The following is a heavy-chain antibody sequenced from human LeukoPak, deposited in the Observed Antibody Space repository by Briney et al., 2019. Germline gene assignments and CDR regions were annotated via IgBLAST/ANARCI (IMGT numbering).Heavy chain of an antibody. CDR2: INPNSGGT. Sequence: ASVKVSCKASGYTFTGYYMHWVRQAPGQGLEWMGWINPNSGGTNYAQKFQGRVTMTRDTTISTAYMELSRLRSDDTAVYYCASSRLGADPFDYWGQGTLVTVSS. CDR3: ASSRLGADPFDY. D-gene: IGHD1-26*01. CDR1: GYTFTGYY. J-gene: IGHJ4*02. V-gene: IGHV1-2*02.